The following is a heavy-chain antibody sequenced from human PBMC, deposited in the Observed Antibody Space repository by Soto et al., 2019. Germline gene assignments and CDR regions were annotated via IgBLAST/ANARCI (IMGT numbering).Heavy chain of an antibody. D-gene: IGHD3-22*01. J-gene: IGHJ4*02. Sequence: QVQLVQSGAEVRKPRSSVKVSCKSSGGTFSGHALSWVRQAPGQGLEWMGGIIPIFGTSNYAQKFQGRVTITEDTSTRTAYMELTSLRSEDTAVYYCASGLPYFDTGGPWSFDYWGQGSLVTVSS. CDR3: ASGLPYFDTGGPWSFDY. CDR1: GGTFSGHA. CDR2: IIPIFGTS. V-gene: IGHV1-69*06.